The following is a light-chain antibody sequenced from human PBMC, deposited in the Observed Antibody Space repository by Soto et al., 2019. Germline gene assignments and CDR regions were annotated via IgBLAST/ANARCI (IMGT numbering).Light chain of an antibody. V-gene: IGLV1-47*01. CDR3: PAWEDSLSPFFV. CDR1: SSNIGSNY. J-gene: IGLJ1*01. CDR2: RNN. Sequence: QSVLTQPPSASGTPGQRVTISCSGSSSNIGSNYVYWYQQLPGTAPKLLIYRNNQRPSGVPDRFSGSKSGTSASLAISGLRSEEEADYYCPAWEDSLSPFFVFGTGTRVTAL.